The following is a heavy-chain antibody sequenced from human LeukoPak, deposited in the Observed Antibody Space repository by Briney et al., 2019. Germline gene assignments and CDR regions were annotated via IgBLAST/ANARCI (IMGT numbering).Heavy chain of an antibody. Sequence: SETLSLTRAVSGGSISSGGYSWSWIRQPPGKGLEWIGYIYHSGSTYYNPSLKSRVTISVDRSKNQFSLKLSSVTAADTAVYYCARDKYYYDSSGPQYYFDYWGQGTLVTVSS. J-gene: IGHJ4*02. D-gene: IGHD3-22*01. V-gene: IGHV4-30-2*01. CDR2: IYHSGST. CDR1: GGSISSGGYS. CDR3: ARDKYYYDSSGPQYYFDY.